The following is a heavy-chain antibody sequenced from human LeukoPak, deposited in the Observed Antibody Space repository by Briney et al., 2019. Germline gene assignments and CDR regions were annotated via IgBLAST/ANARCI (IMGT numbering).Heavy chain of an antibody. J-gene: IGHJ4*02. CDR2: IYYSGST. Sequence: PSETLSLTCTVSGGSISSYYWSWIRQPPGKGLEWIGYIYYSGSTNYNPSLKSRVTISVDTSKNQFSLKLSSVTAADTAVYYCAKRSEGIMAPVENYFDYGGQEPLVTVSS. V-gene: IGHV4-59*08. CDR1: GGSISSYY. CDR3: AKRSEGIMAPVENYFDY. D-gene: IGHD2-15*01.